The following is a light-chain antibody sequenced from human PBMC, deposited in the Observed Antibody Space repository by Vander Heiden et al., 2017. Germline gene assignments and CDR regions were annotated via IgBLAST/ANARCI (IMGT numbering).Light chain of an antibody. J-gene: IGKJ2*01. CDR2: AAS. Sequence: DIQFTPSPSFLSASVGDRVTITCRASQGISSYLAWYQQKPGKAPKLLIYAASTLQSGVPSRFSGSGSGTEFTLTISSLQPEDFATYYCQQLNSYPQDTFGQGTKLEIK. CDR1: QGISSY. V-gene: IGKV1-9*01. CDR3: QQLNSYPQDT.